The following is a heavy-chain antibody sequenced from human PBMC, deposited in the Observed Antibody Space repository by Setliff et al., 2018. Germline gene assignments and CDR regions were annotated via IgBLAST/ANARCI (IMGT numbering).Heavy chain of an antibody. Sequence: PSETLSLTCGVSGYSISSGYYWGWVRQPPGKGLEWIGKIYHSGNTYYNPSLKSRLTLSLDTSRKEFFLKMTYVTAADTAVYYCARDHDGSGYKRDWFDPWGQGILVTVSS. V-gene: IGHV4-38-2*02. CDR3: ARDHDGSGYKRDWFDP. CDR1: GYSISSGYY. D-gene: IGHD5-12*01. CDR2: IYHSGNT. J-gene: IGHJ5*02.